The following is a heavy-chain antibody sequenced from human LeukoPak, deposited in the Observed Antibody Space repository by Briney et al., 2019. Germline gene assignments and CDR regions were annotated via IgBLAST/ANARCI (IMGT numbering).Heavy chain of an antibody. D-gene: IGHD4-23*01. Sequence: GRSLRVSCAASGFTFSTYGMHWVRQAPGKGLEWVAVISYDGTNKYYADSVKGRFTISRDNSKNTLYLQMTSLRAEDTAVYYCARGPTLVDYWGQGTLVTVSS. CDR3: ARGPTLVDY. CDR2: ISYDGTNK. J-gene: IGHJ4*02. CDR1: GFTFSTYG. V-gene: IGHV3-30*03.